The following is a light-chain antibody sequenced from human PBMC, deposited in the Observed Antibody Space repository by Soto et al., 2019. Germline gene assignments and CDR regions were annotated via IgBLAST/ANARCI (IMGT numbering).Light chain of an antibody. V-gene: IGKV3-20*01. CDR1: QTIISNY. CDR2: GAS. CDR3: EQYGTSPRT. Sequence: ETVLTQSPGTLSLSPGERATLSCRASQTIISNYLSWYQLKPGQAPRLLISGASSRATGIPDRFSGSGSGTDFNLTISRLEPEDFAVYYCEQYGTSPRTFGQGTKV. J-gene: IGKJ1*01.